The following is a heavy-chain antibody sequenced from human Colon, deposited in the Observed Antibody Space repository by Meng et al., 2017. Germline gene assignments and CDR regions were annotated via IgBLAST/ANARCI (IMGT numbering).Heavy chain of an antibody. CDR3: AKGRDTGSHYVPYFDY. V-gene: IGHV3-30*18. Sequence: QVQLVQSGGGVVLPGRSLRLSCAASGFTFSSYGMIWVLRDPGKGLEWVVVTSGDGSIKVYADSVKGRFTISRDNSKNTLFLQMDSLRAEDTAVYYCAKGRDTGSHYVPYFDYWGQGALVTVSS. D-gene: IGHD1-26*01. CDR1: GFTFSSYG. CDR2: TSGDGSIK. J-gene: IGHJ4*02.